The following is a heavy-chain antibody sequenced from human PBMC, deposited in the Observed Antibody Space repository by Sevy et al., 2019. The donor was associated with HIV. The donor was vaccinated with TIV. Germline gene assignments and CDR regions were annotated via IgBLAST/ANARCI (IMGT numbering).Heavy chain of an antibody. CDR1: GFTFSRYW. J-gene: IGHJ6*02. CDR3: AREGVDFWSGPVDFDYGMDV. Sequence: GGSLRFSCAASGFTFSRYWMHWVRHAPGKGLVWVSRINTHGTNTIYADYVKGRFNISRDNAKNTVYLQMNSLRAEDTGVYYCAREGVDFWSGPVDFDYGMDVWGQGTTVTVSS. CDR2: INTHGTNT. D-gene: IGHD3-3*01. V-gene: IGHV3-74*01.